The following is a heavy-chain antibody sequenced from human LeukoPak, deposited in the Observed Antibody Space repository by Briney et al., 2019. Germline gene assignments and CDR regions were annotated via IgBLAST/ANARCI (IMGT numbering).Heavy chain of an antibody. Sequence: GGSLRLSCAVSGLTFRDAWMNWVRQAPGKGLEWVGRIKSLAAGGTIDYAAPVKGRFTISRVDSKNTVYLQLNSLKTEDTAVYYCTHDSSGYYSLHSWGQGTLVTVSP. CDR3: THDSSGYYSLHS. CDR1: GLTFRDAW. J-gene: IGHJ4*02. CDR2: IKSLAAGGTI. D-gene: IGHD3-22*01. V-gene: IGHV3-15*01.